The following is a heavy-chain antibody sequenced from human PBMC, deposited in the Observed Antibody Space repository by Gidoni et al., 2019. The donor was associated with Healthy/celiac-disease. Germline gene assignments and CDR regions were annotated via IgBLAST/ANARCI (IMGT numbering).Heavy chain of an antibody. CDR3: ARDMVRGPMNTIGDFDY. J-gene: IGHJ4*02. CDR2: ISSSSSTI. V-gene: IGHV3-48*01. Sequence: EVQLVESGGGLVQPGGSLRLSCAASGFTFSSYSMNWVRQVPGKGLEWVSYISSSSSTIYYADSVKGRFTISRDNAKNSLYLQMNSLRAEDTAVYYCARDMVRGPMNTIGDFDYWGQGTLVTVSS. D-gene: IGHD3-10*01. CDR1: GFTFSSYS.